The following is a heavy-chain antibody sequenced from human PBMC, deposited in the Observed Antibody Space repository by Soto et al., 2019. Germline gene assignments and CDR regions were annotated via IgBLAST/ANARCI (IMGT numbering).Heavy chain of an antibody. J-gene: IGHJ4*02. D-gene: IGHD3-22*01. CDR2: ISSISSTI. CDR3: ARNHYDTSGYYDPFDY. Sequence: EVQLVESGGGLVQPGGSLRLSCAASGFTFSSFSMNWVRQAPGKGLEWVSYISSISSTIYYADSVKDRFTISRDNAKNSLYLQMNSLRDEDTAVYYCARNHYDTSGYYDPFDYWGQGTLVTVSS. CDR1: GFTFSSFS. V-gene: IGHV3-48*02.